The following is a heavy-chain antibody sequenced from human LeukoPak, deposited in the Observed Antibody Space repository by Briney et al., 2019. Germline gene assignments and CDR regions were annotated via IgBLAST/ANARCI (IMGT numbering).Heavy chain of an antibody. D-gene: IGHD5-12*01. CDR1: GYTFTGYY. V-gene: IGHV1-2*02. CDR3: ARALYGYSGYDPEGY. Sequence: ASVKVSCKASGYTFTGYYMHCVRQAPGQGLEWMGWINPNSGGTNYAQKFQGRVTMTRDTSISTAYMELSRLRSDDTAVYYCARALYGYSGYDPEGYWGQGTLVTVSS. J-gene: IGHJ4*02. CDR2: INPNSGGT.